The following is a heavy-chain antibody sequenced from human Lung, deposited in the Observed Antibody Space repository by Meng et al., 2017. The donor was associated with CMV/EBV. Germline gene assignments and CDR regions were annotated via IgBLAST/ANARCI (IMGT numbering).Heavy chain of an antibody. V-gene: IGHV4-34*01. D-gene: IGHD3-3*01. CDR2: INHSGTT. CDR1: GGSFSGYC. Sequence: CAAQGGSFSGYCWSWIRQPPGKGLEWIGEINHSGTTNYNPSLESRVTISVDTSKNQFSLKLSSVTAADTAVYYCARCFRGGGTQRRFGVFRSSYFFDYXGLGXLVTVSS. CDR3: ARCFRGGGTQRRFGVFRSSYFFDY. J-gene: IGHJ4*02.